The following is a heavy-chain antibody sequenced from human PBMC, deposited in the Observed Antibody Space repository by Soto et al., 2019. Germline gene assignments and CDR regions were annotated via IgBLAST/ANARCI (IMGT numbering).Heavy chain of an antibody. CDR3: ARIPAGSVAYFDS. V-gene: IGHV2-70D*14. CDR1: GFSLNTRGMR. J-gene: IGHJ4*02. Sequence: EAGPTLVNPTQTLTLTCTFSGFSLNTRGMRVVWIRLPPGKALEWLARIDCDEDKFYTTSLKTRLTISKDTSKHQVDLTMTNMDAVDTATYYCARIPAGSVAYFDSWGQGTLVTVSS. CDR2: IDCDEDK.